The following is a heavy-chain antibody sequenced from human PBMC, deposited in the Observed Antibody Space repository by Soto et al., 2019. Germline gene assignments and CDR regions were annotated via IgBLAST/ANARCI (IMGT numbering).Heavy chain of an antibody. D-gene: IGHD6-6*01. V-gene: IGHV4-4*02. CDR3: ARDESIAARPDVPYFDY. CDR1: SGSISSSNW. Sequence: SETLSLTCAVSSGSISSSNWCSWVRQPPGKGLEWIGEIYHSGSTNYNPSLKSRVTISVDTSKNQFSLKLSSVTAADTAVYYCARDESIAARPDVPYFDYWGQGTLVTVSP. CDR2: IYHSGST. J-gene: IGHJ4*02.